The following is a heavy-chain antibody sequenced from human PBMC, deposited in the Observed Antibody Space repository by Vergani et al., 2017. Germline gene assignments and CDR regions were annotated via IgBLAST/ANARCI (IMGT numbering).Heavy chain of an antibody. V-gene: IGHV1-46*03. CDR1: GYTFTSYY. CDR2: INPSGGST. Sequence: QVQLVQSGAEVKKPGASVKVSCKASGYTFTSYYMHWVRQAPGQGLEWMGIINPSGGSTSYAQKFQGRLTMTRDTSTSTYYMKLSSLRSEDTPVYYCTTETXDSSSSWEPDAFDIWGQGRMVTVSS. D-gene: IGHD6-13*01. CDR3: TTETXDSSSSWEPDAFDI. J-gene: IGHJ3*02.